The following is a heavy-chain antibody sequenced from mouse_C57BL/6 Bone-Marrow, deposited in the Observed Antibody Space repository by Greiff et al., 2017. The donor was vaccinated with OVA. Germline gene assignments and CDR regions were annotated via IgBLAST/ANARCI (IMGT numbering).Heavy chain of an antibody. J-gene: IGHJ2*01. Sequence: VQLQQPGAELVKPGASVKLSCKASGYTFTSYWMHWVKQRPGQGLEWIGMIHPNSGSTNYNEKFKSKATLTVDKSSSTAYMQLSSLTSEDSAVYYGARRHFTTVGGYFDYWGQGTTLTVSS. V-gene: IGHV1-64*01. CDR1: GYTFTSYW. CDR3: ARRHFTTVGGYFDY. CDR2: IHPNSGST. D-gene: IGHD1-1*01.